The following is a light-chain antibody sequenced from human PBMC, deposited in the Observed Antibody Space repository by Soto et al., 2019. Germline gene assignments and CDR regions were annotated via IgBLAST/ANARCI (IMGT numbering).Light chain of an antibody. CDR1: QGISTF. V-gene: IGKV1-9*01. J-gene: IGKJ3*01. CDR2: AAS. CDR3: PQVISYPPG. Sequence: DIQLTQSPSFLSASVGDRVTITCRASQGISTFLAWYQQRPGKAPKLLIYAASTLQSGVPSRFSGSGSGTEFTLTISRLQPEDFATYYCPQVISYPPGFGPGTKVDIK.